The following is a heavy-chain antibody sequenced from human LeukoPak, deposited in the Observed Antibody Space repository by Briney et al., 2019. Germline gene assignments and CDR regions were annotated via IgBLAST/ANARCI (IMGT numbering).Heavy chain of an antibody. CDR1: DGSISSYY. V-gene: IGHV4-59*01. CDR3: ARDRRGYGSFDS. Sequence: SETLSLTCTVSDGSISSYYWNWIRQPPGKGLEWIGFIYASGSTNYNPSLYSRLTISVDTSKNQFSLKLTSVTAADTAVYYCARDRRGYGSFDSWGQGTLVTVSS. D-gene: IGHD5-18*01. J-gene: IGHJ4*02. CDR2: IYASGST.